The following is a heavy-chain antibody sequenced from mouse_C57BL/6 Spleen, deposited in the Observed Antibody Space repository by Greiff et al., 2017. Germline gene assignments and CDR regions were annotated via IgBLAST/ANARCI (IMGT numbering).Heavy chain of an antibody. J-gene: IGHJ3*01. CDR2: IFPGSGST. V-gene: IGHV1-9*01. CDR3: ATKTGYYAWFAY. D-gene: IGHD2-3*01. Sequence: QVQLQQSGAELMKPGASVKLSCKAPGYTFTGHWMGWVKQRPGHGLEWIGEIFPGSGSTNYNEKYKGKATFTAETSSNTAYMQLSSLTTEDAAIYYCATKTGYYAWFAYWGQGTLVTVSA. CDR1: GYTFTGHW.